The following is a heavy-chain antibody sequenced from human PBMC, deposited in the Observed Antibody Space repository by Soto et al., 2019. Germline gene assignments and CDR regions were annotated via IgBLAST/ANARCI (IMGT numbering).Heavy chain of an antibody. Sequence: QVQLVQSGAEVKKPGSSVKVSCRASGGTLSGLSMNWMRQAPGQGLKWMGGIIPIYGTPSYPQKFQGRVTIIADKATSTVYMEMSRLTPDDTAVYYCAQDLGAWFDPWGQGTLVTVSS. CDR3: AQDLGAWFDP. J-gene: IGHJ5*02. D-gene: IGHD1-26*01. V-gene: IGHV1-69*06. CDR1: GGTLSGLS. CDR2: IIPIYGTP.